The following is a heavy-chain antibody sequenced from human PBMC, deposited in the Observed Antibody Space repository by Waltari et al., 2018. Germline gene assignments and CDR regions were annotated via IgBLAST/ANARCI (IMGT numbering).Heavy chain of an antibody. V-gene: IGHV1-69*12. CDR1: GGSFCRYA. CDR3: ARRQLGGPLDP. J-gene: IGHJ5*02. Sequence: QVHLVQSGAEVKKPGSSVKASCKASGGSFCRYAISWVRLAPGQGLEWMGGLIPIFGTPKYAQNFQDRVTITADESTSTVYLELSSLKSEDTALYYCARRQLGGPLDPWGQGTLVTVSS. D-gene: IGHD1-1*01. CDR2: LIPIFGTP.